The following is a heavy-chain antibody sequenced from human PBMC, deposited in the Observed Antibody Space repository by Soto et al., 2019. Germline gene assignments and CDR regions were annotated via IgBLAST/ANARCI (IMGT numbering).Heavy chain of an antibody. CDR2: IYHSGST. Sequence: SESLSLTCAVSGYSISSGYYWGWIRQPPGKGLEWIGSIYHSGSTYYNPSLKSRVTISVDTSKNQFSLKLSSVTAADTAVYYCAREDSGYYAVYYFDYWGQGTLVTVSS. J-gene: IGHJ4*02. V-gene: IGHV4-38-2*02. CDR1: GYSISSGYY. D-gene: IGHD3-22*01. CDR3: AREDSGYYAVYYFDY.